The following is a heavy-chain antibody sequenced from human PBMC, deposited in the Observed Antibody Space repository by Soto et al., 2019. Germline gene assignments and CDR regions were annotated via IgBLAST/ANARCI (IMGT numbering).Heavy chain of an antibody. J-gene: IGHJ4*02. V-gene: IGHV3-9*01. D-gene: IGHD3-16*01. Sequence: GGSLRLSCAVSGFTFDDNAMHWVRQAPEKGLEWVSGINWKSDIGYADSVKGRFTISRDNAENSLYLQMNSLRAEDTALYYCAMAHDRGGRTTFIYGGQGTQVTVFS. CDR1: GFTFDDNA. CDR2: INWKSDI. CDR3: AMAHDRGGRTTFIY.